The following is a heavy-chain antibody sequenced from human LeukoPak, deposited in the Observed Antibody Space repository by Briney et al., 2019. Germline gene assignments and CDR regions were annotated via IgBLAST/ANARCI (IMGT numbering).Heavy chain of an antibody. D-gene: IGHD2-2*01. CDR3: ARESCSSTSCYVGYYYCYMDV. CDR1: GGSISSGSYY. J-gene: IGHJ6*03. CDR2: IYTSGST. Sequence: SETLSLTCTVSGGSISSGSYYWSWIRQPAGKGLEWIGRIYTSGSTNYNPSLKSRVTISVDTSKNQFSLKLSSVTAADTAVYYCARESCSSTSCYVGYYYCYMDVWGKGTTVTISS. V-gene: IGHV4-61*02.